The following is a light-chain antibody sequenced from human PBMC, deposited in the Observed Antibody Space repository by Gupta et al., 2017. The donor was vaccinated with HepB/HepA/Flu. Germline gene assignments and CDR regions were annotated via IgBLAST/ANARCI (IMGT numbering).Light chain of an antibody. V-gene: IGLV2-18*02. CDR2: EVS. Sequence: QSALTPPPSASGSPGQSVTIPCTGASSDVGTYNRVSWYQQPPGTAPKLMIYEVSNRPSGVPDRFSGSKSGNTASLTISGLRAEDEADYYCSSYTAYNTYVFGTGTKVTVL. CDR3: SSYTAYNTYV. J-gene: IGLJ1*01. CDR1: SSDVGTYNR.